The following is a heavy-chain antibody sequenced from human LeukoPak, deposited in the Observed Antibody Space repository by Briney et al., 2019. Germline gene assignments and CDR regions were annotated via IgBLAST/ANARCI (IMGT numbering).Heavy chain of an antibody. V-gene: IGHV3-74*01. Sequence: GGSLRLSCAASGFTFSSYWMHWVRQAPGKGLMWVSRLNSDGTRTGYADSVKGRFTISRDNAKNTLYLQMNSLRAEDTAVYYCARGVNWNDDYWGQGTLVTVSS. CDR3: ARGVNWNDDY. CDR2: LNSDGTRT. D-gene: IGHD1-1*01. J-gene: IGHJ4*02. CDR1: GFTFSSYW.